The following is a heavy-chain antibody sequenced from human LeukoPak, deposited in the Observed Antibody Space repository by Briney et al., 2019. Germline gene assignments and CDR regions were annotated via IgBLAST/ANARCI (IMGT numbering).Heavy chain of an antibody. CDR1: GGSFSGYY. Sequence: SETLSLTCAVYGGSFSGYYWSWIRQPPGKGLEWVGEINHSGSTNHNPSLKSRVTISVDTSKNQFSLKLSSVTAADTAVYYCARGWVAGHQKDAFDIWGQGTMVTVSS. J-gene: IGHJ3*02. CDR3: ARGWVAGHQKDAFDI. D-gene: IGHD6-19*01. V-gene: IGHV4-34*01. CDR2: INHSGST.